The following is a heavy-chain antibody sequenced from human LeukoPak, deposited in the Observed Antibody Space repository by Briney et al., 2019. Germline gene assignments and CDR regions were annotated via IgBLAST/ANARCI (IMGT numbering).Heavy chain of an antibody. Sequence: GGSLRLSCATSGFTFSNYAMIWVRQAPGKGLQWVSRLIGNDGTTYYADSVKGRFTISRDSSKNTLYLQMNSLRGEDAAIYYCARSILCDYWGQGTLVTVSS. CDR1: GFTFSNYA. CDR2: LIGNDGTT. D-gene: IGHD2-15*01. J-gene: IGHJ4*02. V-gene: IGHV3-23*01. CDR3: ARSILCDY.